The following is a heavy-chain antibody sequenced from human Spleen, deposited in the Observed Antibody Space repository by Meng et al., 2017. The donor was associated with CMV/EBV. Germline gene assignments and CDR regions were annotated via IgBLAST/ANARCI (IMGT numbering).Heavy chain of an antibody. D-gene: IGHD2-2*01. CDR1: GSAISSHY. J-gene: IGHJ4*02. CDR3: ARTIVAPNTWDYFDY. V-gene: IGHV3-53*01. CDR2: IYNTGSA. Sequence: GGSLRLSCTASGSAISSHYMSWVRQAPGKGLEWVSIIYNTGSAYYPDSLMGRFTVSRDSSKNTLYLQMNILTADDTAVYYCARTIVAPNTWDYFDYWGRGILVTVSS.